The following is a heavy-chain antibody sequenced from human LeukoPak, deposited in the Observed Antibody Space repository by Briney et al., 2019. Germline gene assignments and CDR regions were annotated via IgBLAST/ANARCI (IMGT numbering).Heavy chain of an antibody. J-gene: IGHJ4*02. V-gene: IGHV1-46*01. Sequence: ASVKVSCKASGYTFTSYYMHWVRQAPGQGLEWMGIINPSGGSTSYAQKFQGRVTMTRDTSKNQFSLKLSSVTAADTAVYYCARGHSSSWYGYYFDYWGQGTLVTVSS. CDR1: GYTFTSYY. D-gene: IGHD6-13*01. CDR2: INPSGGST. CDR3: ARGHSSSWYGYYFDY.